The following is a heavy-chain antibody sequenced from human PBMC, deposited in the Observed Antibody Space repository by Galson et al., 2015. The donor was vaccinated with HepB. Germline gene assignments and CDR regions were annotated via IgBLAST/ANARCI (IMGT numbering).Heavy chain of an antibody. CDR1: GFTFSDYY. Sequence: SLRLSCAASGFTFSDYYMSWIRQAPGKGLEWVSYISSSGSTIYYADSVKGRFTISRDNAKNSLYLQMNSLRAEDTAVYYCARDISPDDDTSGSDMDVWGKGTTVTVSS. J-gene: IGHJ6*03. CDR3: ARDISPDDDTSGSDMDV. V-gene: IGHV3-11*01. D-gene: IGHD1-26*01. CDR2: ISSSGSTI.